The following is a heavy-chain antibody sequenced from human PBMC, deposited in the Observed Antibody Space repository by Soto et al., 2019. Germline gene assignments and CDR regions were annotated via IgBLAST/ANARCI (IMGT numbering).Heavy chain of an antibody. J-gene: IGHJ6*02. CDR2: MNPNSGNT. Sequence: QVQLVQSGAEVKKPGASVKVSCKASGYTFTSYDINWVRQATGQGLEWMGWMNPNSGNTGYAQKFQGRDTLTRITSISTAYMELSSLRSEDTAVYYCARRGYGDYTVYYYYSGMDVWGQGTTVTVSS. V-gene: IGHV1-8*01. CDR1: GYTFTSYD. CDR3: ARRGYGDYTVYYYYSGMDV. D-gene: IGHD4-17*01.